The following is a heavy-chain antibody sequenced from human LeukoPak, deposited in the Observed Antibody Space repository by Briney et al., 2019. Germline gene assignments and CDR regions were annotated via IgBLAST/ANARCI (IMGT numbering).Heavy chain of an antibody. V-gene: IGHV3-23*01. CDR3: AKLIGNPMAKYYDFWSAHPNIGMDV. D-gene: IGHD3-3*01. Sequence: QTGGSLRLSCAASGFTFSSYAMSWVRQAPGKGLEWVSAISGSGGSTYYADSVKGRFTISRDNSKNTLYLQMNSLRAEDTAVYYCAKLIGNPMAKYYDFWSAHPNIGMDVWGQGTTVTVSS. J-gene: IGHJ6*02. CDR2: ISGSGGST. CDR1: GFTFSSYA.